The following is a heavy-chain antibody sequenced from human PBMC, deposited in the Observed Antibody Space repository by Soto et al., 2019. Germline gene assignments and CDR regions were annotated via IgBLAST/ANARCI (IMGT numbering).Heavy chain of an antibody. CDR3: ARNLCFSDPSNSFDP. CDR1: GCSVSSYY. J-gene: IGHJ5*02. CDR2: IYYGGNT. Sequence: SETRSLTSRVAGCSVSSYYLSWRRQPPGKGLEWIGYIYYGGNTNYNPSPKSRVPISEDTSKNQFPLKLRSVTTADTAFYYCARNLCFSDPSNSFDPGGQGTLVTVSS. D-gene: IGHD1-26*01. V-gene: IGHV4-59*02.